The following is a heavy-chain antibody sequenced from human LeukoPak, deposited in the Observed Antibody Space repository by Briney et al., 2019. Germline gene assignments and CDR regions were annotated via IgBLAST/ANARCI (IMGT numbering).Heavy chain of an antibody. CDR2: IYSSGST. V-gene: IGHV4-59*01. Sequence: PSETLSLTCNVSGGSIRGYYWSWIRQPPGKGLEWIGYIYSSGSTNYNPSLKSRVTMSVDTSKNQFSLKVSSVTAADTAVYYCARGYYDFWSGYYWLAYYFDYWGQGTLVTVSS. J-gene: IGHJ4*02. CDR1: GGSIRGYY. CDR3: ARGYYDFWSGYYWLAYYFDY. D-gene: IGHD3-3*01.